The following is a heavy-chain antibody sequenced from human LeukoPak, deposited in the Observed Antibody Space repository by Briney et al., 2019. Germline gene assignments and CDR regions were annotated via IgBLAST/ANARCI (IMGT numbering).Heavy chain of an antibody. Sequence: SETLSLTCTVSGYSISSGYYWGWIRQPPGKGLEWIGSIYHSGSTYYNPSLKSRVTISVDTSKNQFSLKLSSVTAADTAVYYCARQSGTIFGVVITPYYFDYWGQGTLVTVSS. J-gene: IGHJ4*02. CDR1: GYSISSGYY. D-gene: IGHD3-3*01. CDR2: IYHSGST. V-gene: IGHV4-38-2*02. CDR3: ARQSGTIFGVVITPYYFDY.